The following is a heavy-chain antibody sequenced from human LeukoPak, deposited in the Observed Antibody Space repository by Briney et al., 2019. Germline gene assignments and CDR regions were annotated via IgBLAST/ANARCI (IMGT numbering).Heavy chain of an antibody. V-gene: IGHV4-61*02. CDR3: ARPNGASSGYYYHY. D-gene: IGHD3-22*01. Sequence: SETLSLTCTVSGGSISSDTYFWSWIRQPAGKGLEWIGRISSTGRTDYNPSLTGRVTISVDTSKNQLSMKLSSVTAADTAVYYCARPNGASSGYYYHYWGQGTLVTVSS. CDR2: ISSTGRT. J-gene: IGHJ4*02. CDR1: GGSISSDTYF.